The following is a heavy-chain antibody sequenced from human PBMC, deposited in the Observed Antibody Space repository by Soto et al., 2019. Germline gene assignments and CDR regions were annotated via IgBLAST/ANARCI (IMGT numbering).Heavy chain of an antibody. V-gene: IGHV4-34*01. Sequence: SETLSLTCAVYGGSFSGYYWSWIRQPPGKGLEWIGEINHSGSTNYNPSLKSRVTISVDTSKNQFSLKLSSVTAAHTAVYYCARAGGAAYDFDYWGQGTLVTVSS. CDR1: GGSFSGYY. CDR2: INHSGST. J-gene: IGHJ4*02. D-gene: IGHD6-13*01. CDR3: ARAGGAAYDFDY.